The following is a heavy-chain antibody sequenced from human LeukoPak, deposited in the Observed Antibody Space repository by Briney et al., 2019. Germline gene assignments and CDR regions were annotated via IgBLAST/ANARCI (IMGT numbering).Heavy chain of an antibody. CDR3: ARDSGTTGEVKFDP. CDR1: GGSLRGYY. D-gene: IGHD3-10*01. V-gene: IGHV4-4*07. Sequence: SDPLSLTCAVCGGSLRGYYGRWIREPAGKALEWLGRIYTSGSTTYNPSLKSRVTMSVDTSKNQFSLKLSSVTAADTAIYYCARDSGTTGEVKFDPWGQGTLVTVSS. CDR2: IYTSGST. J-gene: IGHJ5*02.